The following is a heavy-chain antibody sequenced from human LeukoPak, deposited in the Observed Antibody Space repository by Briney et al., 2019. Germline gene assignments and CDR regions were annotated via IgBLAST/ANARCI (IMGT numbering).Heavy chain of an antibody. CDR2: ISYSGST. CDR1: GASIRTYY. V-gene: IGHV4-59*08. J-gene: IGHJ4*02. D-gene: IGHD6-19*01. CDR3: ATWGIAVAGTFDY. Sequence: SETLSLTCTVSGASIRTYYWSWIRQPPGEGVEWIGYISYSGSTNYIPSLKSRVTISVDTSKNQFSLKLSSVTAADTAVYYCATWGIAVAGTFDYWGQGTLVTVST.